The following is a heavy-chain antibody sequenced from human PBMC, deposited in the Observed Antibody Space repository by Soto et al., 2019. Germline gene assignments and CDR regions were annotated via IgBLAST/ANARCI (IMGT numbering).Heavy chain of an antibody. CDR2: IYYSGST. CDR3: ARHVRWPSSYYYYMDV. CDR1: GGSISSGDYY. D-gene: IGHD6-6*01. Sequence: SETLSLTCTVSGGSISSGDYYWSWIRQPPGKGLEWIGYIYYSGSTYYNPSLKSRVTISVDTSKNQFSLKLSSVTAADTAVYYCARHVRWPSSYYYYMDVWGKGTKVTVS. V-gene: IGHV4-30-4*01. J-gene: IGHJ6*03.